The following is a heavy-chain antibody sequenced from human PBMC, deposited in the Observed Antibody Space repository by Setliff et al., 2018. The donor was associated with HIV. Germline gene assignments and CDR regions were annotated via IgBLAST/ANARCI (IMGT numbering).Heavy chain of an antibody. CDR1: GYTFSTYW. Sequence: PGESLKISCQGSGYTFSTYWIAWVRQTPGKGMDWVGLIYPDKSDTKYRPSLQGQVTISADKSIATAYLQWNNLKASDTALYYCARPRHNRPWLVVNSPLDSWGQGTLVTSPQ. J-gene: IGHJ4*02. CDR3: ARPRHNRPWLVVNSPLDS. V-gene: IGHV5-51*01. CDR2: IYPDKSDT. D-gene: IGHD6-19*01.